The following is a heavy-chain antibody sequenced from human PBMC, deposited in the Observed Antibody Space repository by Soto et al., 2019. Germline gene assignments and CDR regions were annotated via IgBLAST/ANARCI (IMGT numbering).Heavy chain of an antibody. CDR3: ASRLSGDKVDQ. V-gene: IGHV4-30-4*01. Sequence: PSETLSLTCPVSGGSISEGASYWSWFRQPPGKGLEWIGHIYNSGNTYNNPSLRSRLTISLDTSKSQFSLNLNSVTAADTAVYYCASRLSGDKVDQWGQGTLVTVST. D-gene: IGHD2-21*01. CDR2: IYNSGNT. CDR1: GGSISEGASY. J-gene: IGHJ4*02.